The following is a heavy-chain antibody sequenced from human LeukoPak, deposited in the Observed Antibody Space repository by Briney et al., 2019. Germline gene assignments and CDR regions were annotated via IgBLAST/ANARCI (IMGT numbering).Heavy chain of an antibody. Sequence: GASVKVSCKASGYTFTGYYMHWVRXXPGXGLXWMGWINPNSGGTNYAQKFQGRVTMXRDTSISTAYMELSRLRSDDTAVYYCAREGHSGSSIDYWGQGTLVTVSS. CDR3: AREGHSGSSIDY. CDR2: INPNSGGT. V-gene: IGHV1-2*02. D-gene: IGHD1-26*01. J-gene: IGHJ4*02. CDR1: GYTFTGYY.